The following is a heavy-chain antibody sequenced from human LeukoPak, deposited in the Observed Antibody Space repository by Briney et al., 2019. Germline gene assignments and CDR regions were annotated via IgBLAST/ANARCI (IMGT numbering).Heavy chain of an antibody. J-gene: IGHJ4*02. CDR3: AAGEPYVY. CDR2: IWYDGSNK. D-gene: IGHD1-14*01. CDR1: GFTFTTYG. Sequence: GGSLRLSCAASGFTFTTYGMHWVRQAPGKGLEWVAIIWYDGSNKYYADSVKGRFTISRDNSKNTLYLQMNSLRAEDTAVYYCAAGEPYVYWGQGTLVTVSS. V-gene: IGHV3-33*01.